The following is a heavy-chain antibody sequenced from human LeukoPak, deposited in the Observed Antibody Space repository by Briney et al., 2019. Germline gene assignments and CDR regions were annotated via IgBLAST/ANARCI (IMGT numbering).Heavy chain of an antibody. Sequence: SVKVSCKASGGTFSSYAISWVRQAPGQGLEWMGGIIPIFGTANYAQKFQGRVTVTADESTSTAYMELSSLRSEDTAVYYCAREPPNCSSTSCYSVGAFDIWGQGTMVTVSS. CDR3: AREPPNCSSTSCYSVGAFDI. D-gene: IGHD2-2*02. J-gene: IGHJ3*02. CDR1: GGTFSSYA. V-gene: IGHV1-69*13. CDR2: IIPIFGTA.